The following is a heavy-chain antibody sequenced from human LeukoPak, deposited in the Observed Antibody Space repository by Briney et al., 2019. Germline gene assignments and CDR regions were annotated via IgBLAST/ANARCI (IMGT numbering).Heavy chain of an antibody. D-gene: IGHD4-17*01. J-gene: IGHJ4*02. CDR1: GFTVSSNY. Sequence: PGGSLRLSRAASGFTVSSNYMSWVRQAPGKGLEWVAVISYDGSNKYYADSVKGRFTISRDNSKNTLYLQMNSLRAEDTAVYYCARVMDYGLHFDYWGQGTLVTVSS. V-gene: IGHV3-30*03. CDR3: ARVMDYGLHFDY. CDR2: ISYDGSNK.